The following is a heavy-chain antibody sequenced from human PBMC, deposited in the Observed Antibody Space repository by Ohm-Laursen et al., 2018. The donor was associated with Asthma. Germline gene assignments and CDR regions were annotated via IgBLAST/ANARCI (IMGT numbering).Heavy chain of an antibody. Sequence: SLRLSCAASGFTVRTNYMSWVRQAPGKGLEWVSFIYSGGTTHYADSVKGRFTISRDNAKNSLYLQMNSLRAQDTAVYYCAVRTTSAGFDVWGQGTTVTVSS. CDR2: IYSGGTT. J-gene: IGHJ6*02. CDR3: AVRTTSAGFDV. D-gene: IGHD1-1*01. V-gene: IGHV3-53*01. CDR1: GFTVRTNY.